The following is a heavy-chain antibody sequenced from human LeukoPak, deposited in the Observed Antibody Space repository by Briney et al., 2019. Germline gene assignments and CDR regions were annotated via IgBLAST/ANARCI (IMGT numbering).Heavy chain of an antibody. CDR1: GGPISSYY. V-gene: IGHV4-59*08. D-gene: IGHD1-26*01. CDR2: IYYSWST. CDR3: ARLVRSGIYPYYYYAMDV. J-gene: IGHJ6*02. Sequence: SETLSLTCTVSGGPISSYYWSWLRQPPGGGREWIGYIYYSWSTNYNPSLKSRVPISVDTSKNQFSLKLSSVTAADTAVYYCARLVRSGIYPYYYYAMDVWGQGTTVTVSS.